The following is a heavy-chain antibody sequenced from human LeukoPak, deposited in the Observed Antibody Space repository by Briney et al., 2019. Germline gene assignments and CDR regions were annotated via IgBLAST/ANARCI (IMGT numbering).Heavy chain of an antibody. D-gene: IGHD6-19*01. CDR2: IDWDGDK. CDR1: GFSLSTRGMC. Sequence: SGPTLVNPPHTLTLTCTFSGFSLSTRGMCVSWIRQPPVKALEWLARIDWDGDKFYRTSLKTRLTISKDTSKSQVVLTMTGMDPVDTATYYCARAQRKNSSGWTQGKSNFWYFDLWGRGTLVTVSS. CDR3: ARAQRKNSSGWTQGKSNFWYFDL. V-gene: IGHV2-70*17. J-gene: IGHJ2*01.